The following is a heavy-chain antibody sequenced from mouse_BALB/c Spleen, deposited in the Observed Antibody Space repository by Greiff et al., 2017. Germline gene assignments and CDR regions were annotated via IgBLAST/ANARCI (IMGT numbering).Heavy chain of an antibody. CDR3: ARVFTTVVALHWYFDV. CDR2: ISSGGST. J-gene: IGHJ1*01. D-gene: IGHD1-1*01. CDR1: GFTFSSYA. V-gene: IGHV5-6-5*01. Sequence: EVKLMESGGGLVKPGGSLKLSCAASGFTFSSYAMSWVRQTPEKRLEWVASISSGGSTYYPDSVKGRFTISRDNARNILYLQMSSLRSEDTAMYYCARVFTTVVALHWYFDVWGAGTTVTVSS.